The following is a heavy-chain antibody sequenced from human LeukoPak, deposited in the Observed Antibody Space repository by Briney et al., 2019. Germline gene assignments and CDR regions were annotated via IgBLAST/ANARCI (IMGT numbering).Heavy chain of an antibody. D-gene: IGHD2-21*01. Sequence: ASVTVSCKASGYTFTSYYMHWVRQAPGQGLEWMGIINPSGGSTSYAQKFQGRVTMTRDTSTSTVYMELSRLRSDDTAVYYCARGADCGGDCFDPWGQGTLVTVSS. CDR2: INPSGGST. CDR3: ARGADCGGDCFDP. V-gene: IGHV1-46*01. J-gene: IGHJ5*02. CDR1: GYTFTSYY.